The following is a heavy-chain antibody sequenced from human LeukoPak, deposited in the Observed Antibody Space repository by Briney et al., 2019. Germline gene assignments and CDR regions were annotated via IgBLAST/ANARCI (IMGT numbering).Heavy chain of an antibody. Sequence: GGSLRLSCAASGFTFNNYWMSWVRQAPGKGLEWVANIKQDGSEKYYVDSVKGRFTISRDNAKNSLYLEMNSLRAEDTAVYYCARGDGDYNWFDPWGQGTLVTVSS. CDR1: GFTFNNYW. CDR3: ARGDGDYNWFDP. J-gene: IGHJ5*02. CDR2: IKQDGSEK. V-gene: IGHV3-7*01. D-gene: IGHD3-10*01.